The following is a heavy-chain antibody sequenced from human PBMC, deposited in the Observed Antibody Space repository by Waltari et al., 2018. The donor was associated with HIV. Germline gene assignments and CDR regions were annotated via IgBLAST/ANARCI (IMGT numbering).Heavy chain of an antibody. J-gene: IGHJ4*02. V-gene: IGHV1-18*01. D-gene: IGHD3-22*01. CDR1: GYTFPSYG. CDR3: ACPGVLNYYDSSGYYYYHY. Sequence: QVQLVQSGAEVKKPGASVKVSCKASGYTFPSYGISWVRQAPGQGLEWMGWISAYNGNTNYAQKLQGRVTMTTDTSTSTAYMELRSLRSDDTAVYYCACPGVLNYYDSSGYYYYHYWGQGTLVTVSS. CDR2: ISAYNGNT.